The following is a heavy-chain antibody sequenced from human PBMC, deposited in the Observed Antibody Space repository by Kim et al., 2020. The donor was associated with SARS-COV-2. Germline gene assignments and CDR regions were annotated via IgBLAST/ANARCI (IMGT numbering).Heavy chain of an antibody. J-gene: IGHJ4*02. D-gene: IGHD3-22*01. CDR3: TTDEVDSITMIVGY. CDR2: IKSKTDGGTT. V-gene: IGHV3-15*01. Sequence: GGSLRLSCAASGFTFSNAWMSWVRQAPGKGLEWVGRIKSKTDGGTTDYAAPVKGRFTISRDDSKNTLYLQMNSLKTEDTAVYYCTTDEVDSITMIVGYWGQGTLVTVSS. CDR1: GFTFSNAW.